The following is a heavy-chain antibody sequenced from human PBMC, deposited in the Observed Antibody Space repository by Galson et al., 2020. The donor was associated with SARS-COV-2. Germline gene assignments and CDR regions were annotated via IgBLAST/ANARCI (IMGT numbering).Heavy chain of an antibody. V-gene: IGHV3-48*03. CDR1: GFTFSTYA. J-gene: IGHJ3*01. CDR3: ASHYLAAASLFGAFEA. Sequence: GESLKISCAASGFTFSTYAMNWVRQAPGKGLEWVSYTTSGVTNKYYADSVKGRFTISRDNAKNSLYLQMTSLKAEDTAVYYCASHYLAAASLFGAFEAWGLGTMGTVAS. D-gene: IGHD6-13*01. CDR2: TTSGVTNK.